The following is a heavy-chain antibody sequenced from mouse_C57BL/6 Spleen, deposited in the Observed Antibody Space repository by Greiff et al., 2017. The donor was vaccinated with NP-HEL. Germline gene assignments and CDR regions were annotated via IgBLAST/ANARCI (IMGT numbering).Heavy chain of an antibody. CDR1: GFTFSSYA. J-gene: IGHJ2*01. Sequence: EVQLVESGGGLVKPGGSLKLSCAASGFTFSSYAMSWVRQTPEKRLEWVATISDGGSYTYYPDNVKGRFTISRDNAKNNLYLQMSHLKSEDTAMYYCARDKGDGSSFFDYWGQGTTLTVSS. CDR2: ISDGGSYT. CDR3: ARDKGDGSSFFDY. V-gene: IGHV5-4*01. D-gene: IGHD1-1*01.